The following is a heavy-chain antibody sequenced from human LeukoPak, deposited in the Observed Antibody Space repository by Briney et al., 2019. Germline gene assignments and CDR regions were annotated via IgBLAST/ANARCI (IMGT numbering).Heavy chain of an antibody. CDR3: ARAGWIITSGIDY. V-gene: IGHV4-38-2*01. D-gene: IGHD3-10*01. CDR1: GYSISRGYY. J-gene: IGHJ4*02. CDR2: VYHTGST. Sequence: SETPSLTCAVSGYSISRGYYWALIRQPPGEGLEWIGTVYHTGSTYYNPSLDSRVTISADTSKNEFSLNLKSVTAADTAVYYCARAGWIITSGIDYWGQGALVTVSS.